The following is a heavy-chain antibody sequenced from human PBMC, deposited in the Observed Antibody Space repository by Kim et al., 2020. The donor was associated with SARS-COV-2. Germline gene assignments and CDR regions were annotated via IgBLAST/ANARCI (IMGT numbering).Heavy chain of an antibody. V-gene: IGHV1-69*13. Sequence: SVKVSCKPSGGTFTNQAISWVRQAPGQALEWLGDIIPIFGTSNYAQKFQGRVTITADDSSSAAYLELSSLRSDDTAVYYCVTDRRDGSKFLWGQGTLVTVSS. CDR3: VTDRRDGSKFL. J-gene: IGHJ4*02. CDR1: GGTFTNQA. D-gene: IGHD2-21*01. CDR2: IIPIFGTS.